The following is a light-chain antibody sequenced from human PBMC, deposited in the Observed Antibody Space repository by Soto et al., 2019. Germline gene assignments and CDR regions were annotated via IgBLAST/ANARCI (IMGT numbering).Light chain of an antibody. CDR2: LGS. J-gene: IGKJ1*01. CDR3: MQALQTPT. V-gene: IGKV2-28*01. Sequence: IVMTQSPLSLPVTPGEPASISCRSSQSLLHSNGYNYLDWYLQKPGQSPQLLIYLGSNRASGVPDRFSGSGSGTDFTLKISRVEAEDVGLYYCMQALQTPTFGQGTKVDIK. CDR1: QSLLHSNGYNY.